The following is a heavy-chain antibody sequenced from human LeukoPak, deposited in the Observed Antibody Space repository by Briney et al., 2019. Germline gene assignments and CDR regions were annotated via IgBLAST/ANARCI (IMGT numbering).Heavy chain of an antibody. V-gene: IGHV3-48*04. J-gene: IGHJ4*02. Sequence: TGGSLRLSCAASGFTFTCCGMHWVRQAPGKGLEWVSYISSSGSTIYYADSVKGRFTISRDNAKNSLYLQMNSLRAEDTAVYYCARVGEDDYVWGSYRYTKNYWGKGTLVTVSS. CDR1: GFTFTCCG. CDR3: ARVGEDDYVWGSYRYTKNY. D-gene: IGHD3-16*02. CDR2: ISSSGSTI.